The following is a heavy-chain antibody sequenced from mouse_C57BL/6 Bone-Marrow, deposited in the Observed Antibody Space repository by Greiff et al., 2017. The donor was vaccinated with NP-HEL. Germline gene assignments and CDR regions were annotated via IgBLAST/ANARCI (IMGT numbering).Heavy chain of an antibody. CDR2: IIPGSGST. Sequence: QVQLKQSGPELVKPGASVKISCKASGYTFTDYYINWVKQRPGQGLEWIGWIIPGSGSTYYHEKFKGKATLTVDKSSSTAYMLLSSLTSEDSAVYFCARGVKLLLGGAMDYWGQGTSVTVSS. V-gene: IGHV1-75*01. CDR1: GYTFTDYY. J-gene: IGHJ4*01. D-gene: IGHD2-12*01. CDR3: ARGVKLLLGGAMDY.